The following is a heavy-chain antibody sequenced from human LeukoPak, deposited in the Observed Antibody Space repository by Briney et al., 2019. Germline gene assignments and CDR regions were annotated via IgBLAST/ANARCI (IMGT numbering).Heavy chain of an antibody. CDR1: GYTFTSYY. CDR3: ARADFGGNSGAFDY. J-gene: IGHJ4*02. CDR2: INPSGGST. V-gene: IGHV1-46*01. Sequence: ASVKVSCKASGYTFTSYYMHWVRQAPGQGLEWIGIINPSGGSTSYAQKFQGRVTMTRDMSTSTVCMDLSSLRSEDTAVYYCARADFGGNSGAFDYWGQGTLVTVSS. D-gene: IGHD4-23*01.